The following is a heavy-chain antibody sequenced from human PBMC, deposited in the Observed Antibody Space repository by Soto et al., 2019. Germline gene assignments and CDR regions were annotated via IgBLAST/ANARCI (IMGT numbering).Heavy chain of an antibody. Sequence: SETLSLTCTVSGGSISSYYWSWIRQPPGKGLEWIGYIYYSGGTNYNPSLKSRVTISVDTSKNQFSLKLSSVTAADTAVYYWAREATTVVTKDYYYGMDVWGQGTTVT. V-gene: IGHV4-59*01. CDR3: AREATTVVTKDYYYGMDV. J-gene: IGHJ6*02. D-gene: IGHD4-17*01. CDR2: IYYSGGT. CDR1: GGSISSYY.